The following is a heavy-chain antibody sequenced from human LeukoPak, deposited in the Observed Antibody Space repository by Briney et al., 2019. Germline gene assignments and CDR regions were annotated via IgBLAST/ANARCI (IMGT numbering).Heavy chain of an antibody. D-gene: IGHD3-22*01. CDR2: ISSSGSTI. V-gene: IGHV3-48*03. CDR1: GFTFSSYE. CDR3: AKASAMIVVVSKHFDY. J-gene: IGHJ4*02. Sequence: GGSLRLSCAASGFTFSSYEMNWVRQAPGKGLEWVSYISSSGSTIYYADSVRGRFTISRDNAKNSLYLQMNSLRAEDTAVYYCAKASAMIVVVSKHFDYWGQGTLVTVSS.